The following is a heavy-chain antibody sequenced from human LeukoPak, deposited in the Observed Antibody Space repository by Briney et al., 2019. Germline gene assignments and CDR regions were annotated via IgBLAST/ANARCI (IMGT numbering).Heavy chain of an antibody. V-gene: IGHV1-2*02. CDR1: GFTFTDHY. J-gene: IGHJ4*02. D-gene: IGHD2/OR15-2a*01. Sequence: ASMKVSCKSSGFTFTDHYIHWVRQGPGQGLEWMGYIGPHSTFTSSPQEFQGRVTMTRDASMSTAYMELTRLTSDDTAVYYCVKEGEGPLSKDFDYWGQGTLVTVSS. CDR3: VKEGEGPLSKDFDY. CDR2: IGPHSTFT.